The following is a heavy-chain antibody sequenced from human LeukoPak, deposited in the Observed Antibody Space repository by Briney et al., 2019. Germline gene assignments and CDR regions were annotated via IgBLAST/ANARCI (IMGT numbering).Heavy chain of an antibody. CDR3: ARVLYPYYYGSGSYTGYYYMDV. CDR1: GDSISSSSYY. J-gene: IGHJ6*03. CDR2: IYYSGNT. D-gene: IGHD3-10*01. Sequence: SETLSLTCTVSGDSISSSSYYWGWIRQPPGKGLEWIGSIYYSGNTYYNPSLKSRVTISVDTSKNQFSLNLNSVTAADTAVYYCARVLYPYYYGSGSYTGYYYMDVWGKGTTVTISS. V-gene: IGHV4-39*07.